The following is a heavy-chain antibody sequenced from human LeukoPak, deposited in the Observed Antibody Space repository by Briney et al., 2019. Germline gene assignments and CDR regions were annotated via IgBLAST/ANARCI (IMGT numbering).Heavy chain of an antibody. Sequence: PGGSLRLSCAASGFIFSSHSMNWVRQAPGKGLEWVSYISSGSNTIYYADSVKGRFTISRDNSKNTLYLQMNSLRAEDTAVYYCAKDKVGAIDAFDIWGQGTMVTVSS. CDR2: ISSGSNTI. J-gene: IGHJ3*02. CDR1: GFIFSSHS. V-gene: IGHV3-48*01. D-gene: IGHD1-26*01. CDR3: AKDKVGAIDAFDI.